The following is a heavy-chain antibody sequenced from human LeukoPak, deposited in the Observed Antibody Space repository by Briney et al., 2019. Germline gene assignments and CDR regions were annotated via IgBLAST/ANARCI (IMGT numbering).Heavy chain of an antibody. J-gene: IGHJ4*02. V-gene: IGHV4-34*01. CDR2: INHSGST. D-gene: IGHD2-2*02. Sequence: SETLSPTCALYGGSFSGYYWSWIRQPPGKGLEWIGEINHSGSTNYNPSLKSRVTISVDTSKNQFSLKLSSVTAADTAVYYCAGAPHPYCSSTSCYTALVYWGQGTLVTVSS. CDR3: AGAPHPYCSSTSCYTALVY. CDR1: GGSFSGYY.